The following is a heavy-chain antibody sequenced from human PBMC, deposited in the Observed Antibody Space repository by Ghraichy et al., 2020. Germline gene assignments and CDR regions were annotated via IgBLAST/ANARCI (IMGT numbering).Heavy chain of an antibody. CDR1: GFTVSSNY. J-gene: IGHJ4*02. D-gene: IGHD5-24*01. CDR3: ARHGSGHDYNFVY. CDR2: IYSGGST. V-gene: IGHV3-53*01. Sequence: LSLTCAASGFTVSSNYVSWVRQAAGKGLEWVSIIYSGGSTYYADSVKGRFTISRDNSNNSLYLQMNSLRAEDTALYYCARHGSGHDYNFVYWGQGTLVTVSS.